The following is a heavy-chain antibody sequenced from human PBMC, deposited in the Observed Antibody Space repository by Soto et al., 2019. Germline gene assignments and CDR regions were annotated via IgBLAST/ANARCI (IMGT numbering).Heavy chain of an antibody. J-gene: IGHJ3*02. Sequence: GGSLRLSCTASGFTFGDYAMSWFRQAPGKGLEWVGFIRSKAYGGTTEYAASVKGRFTISRDDSKSIAYMQMNSLKTEDTAVYYCTRDRSDRKWPPFRTDAFDIWGQGTMVTVSS. CDR1: GFTFGDYA. CDR2: IRSKAYGGTT. V-gene: IGHV3-49*03. D-gene: IGHD5-12*01. CDR3: TRDRSDRKWPPFRTDAFDI.